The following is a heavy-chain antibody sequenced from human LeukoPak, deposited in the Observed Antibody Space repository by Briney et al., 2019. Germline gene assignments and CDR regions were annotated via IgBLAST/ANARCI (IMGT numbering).Heavy chain of an antibody. CDR1: GGSISSYY. Sequence: PSETLSLTCTVSGGSISSYYWSWIRQPPGKGLEWIGYIYYSGSTNYNPSLKSRVTISVDTSKNQFPLKLSSVTAADTAVYYCARVGGEADYTTGFDYWGQGTLVTVSS. CDR3: ARVGGEADYTTGFDY. V-gene: IGHV4-59*01. D-gene: IGHD4-11*01. CDR2: IYYSGST. J-gene: IGHJ4*02.